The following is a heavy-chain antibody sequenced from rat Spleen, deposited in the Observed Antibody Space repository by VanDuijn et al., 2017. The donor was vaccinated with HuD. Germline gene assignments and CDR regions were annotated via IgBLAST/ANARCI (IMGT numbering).Heavy chain of an antibody. V-gene: IGHV5-29*01. CDR2: ISYDGSST. CDR1: GFTFSDYY. Sequence: EVQLVESDGGLVQPGRSLKLSCAASGFTFSDYYMAWVRQAPTKGLEWVATISYDGSSTYYRDSVKGRFTISRDNAKSTLYLQMDSLRSEDTATYYCARHNGGADYWGQGVMVTVSS. D-gene: IGHD1-11*01. CDR3: ARHNGGADY. J-gene: IGHJ2*01.